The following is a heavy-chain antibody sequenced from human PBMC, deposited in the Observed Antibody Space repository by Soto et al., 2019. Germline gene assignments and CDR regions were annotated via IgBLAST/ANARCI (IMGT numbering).Heavy chain of an antibody. Sequence: ASEKVSCKTSGYTFTTYGISWVRQAPGQGLEWMGWISTYSSNTNSAQNLQGRVTMTIDTSTSTAYMELRSLRSDDTAIYYCARDYDSRKSQEFDYWGQGTQVTVSS. D-gene: IGHD3-10*01. CDR2: ISTYSSNT. V-gene: IGHV1-18*04. J-gene: IGHJ4*02. CDR3: ARDYDSRKSQEFDY. CDR1: GYTFTTYG.